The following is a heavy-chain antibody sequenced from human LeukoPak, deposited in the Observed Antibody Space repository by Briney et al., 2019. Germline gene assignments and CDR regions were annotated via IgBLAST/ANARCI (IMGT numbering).Heavy chain of an antibody. CDR3: AKEGGTIYFDS. Sequence: GSLRLSCAASGFIFVDYTIHWVRQAPGKALEWVALARDGRTMYADSVRGRFTVSRDNSRNSLYLQMNSLRIEDTALYFCAKEGGTIYFDSWGQGTLVTVSS. CDR2: ARDGRT. CDR1: GFIFVDYT. V-gene: IGHV3-43*01. D-gene: IGHD1-1*01. J-gene: IGHJ4*02.